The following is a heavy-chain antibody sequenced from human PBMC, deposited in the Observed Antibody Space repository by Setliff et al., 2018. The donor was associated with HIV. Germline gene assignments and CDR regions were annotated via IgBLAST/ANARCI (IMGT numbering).Heavy chain of an antibody. Sequence: SETLSLTCAVYSESFSGYYWTWIRQPPGKGPEWIGEIDHGGSTNFNPSLKSRVTISIDTSKNQFSLKMRSVTAADTAVYYCARGRYSGNYRFDFWG. D-gene: IGHD1-26*01. J-gene: IGHJ4*01. V-gene: IGHV4-34*01. CDR2: IDHGGST. CDR1: SESFSGYY. CDR3: ARGRYSGNYRFDF.